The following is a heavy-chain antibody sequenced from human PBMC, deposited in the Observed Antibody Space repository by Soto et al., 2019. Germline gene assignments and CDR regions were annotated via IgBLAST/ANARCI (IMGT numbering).Heavy chain of an antibody. Sequence: QVQLVQSGAEVKKPGASVKVSCKASGYTFTSYGISWVRQAPGQGLEWMGWISAYNGNTNYAQKFQGRVTMTRNTSISTAYMELSSLRSEDTAVYYCASISGQDYYYGMDVWGQGTTVTVSS. CDR1: GYTFTSYG. J-gene: IGHJ6*02. CDR3: ASISGQDYYYGMDV. CDR2: ISAYNGNT. D-gene: IGHD3-10*01. V-gene: IGHV1-18*01.